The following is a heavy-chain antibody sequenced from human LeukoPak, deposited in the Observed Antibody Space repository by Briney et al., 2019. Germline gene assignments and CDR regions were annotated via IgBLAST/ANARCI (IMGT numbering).Heavy chain of an antibody. J-gene: IGHJ3*02. D-gene: IGHD7-27*01. Sequence: SETLSLTCTVSGGSISSYYWSWIRQPAGKGLEWIGRIYTSGSTNYNPSLKSRVTMSVDTSKNQFSLKLSSVTAADTAAYYCARDHVPSPRANWGSKGAFDIWGQGTMVTVSS. CDR1: GGSISSYY. CDR2: IYTSGST. V-gene: IGHV4-4*07. CDR3: ARDHVPSPRANWGSKGAFDI.